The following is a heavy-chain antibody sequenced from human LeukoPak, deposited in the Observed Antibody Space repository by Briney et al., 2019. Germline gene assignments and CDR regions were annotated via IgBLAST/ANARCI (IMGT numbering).Heavy chain of an antibody. CDR2: ISSSSSTI. J-gene: IGHJ1*01. D-gene: IGHD3-10*01. CDR3: ARDSNVLLWFGEPSHAEYFQH. Sequence: GGSLRLSCAASGFTFSSYSMNWVRQAPGKGLEWVSYISSSSSTIYYADSVKGRFTISRDNAKNSLNLQMNSLRAEDTAVYYCARDSNVLLWFGEPSHAEYFQHWGQGTLVTVSS. V-gene: IGHV3-48*01. CDR1: GFTFSSYS.